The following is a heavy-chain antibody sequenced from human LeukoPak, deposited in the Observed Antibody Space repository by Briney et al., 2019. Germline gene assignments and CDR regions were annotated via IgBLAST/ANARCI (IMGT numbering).Heavy chain of an antibody. J-gene: IGHJ4*02. Sequence: SETLSLTCTVSGYSISSGYYWGWIRQPPGKGLEWIGEINHSGSTNYNPSLKSRVTISVDTSKNQFSLKLSSVTAADTAVYYCARGYFAVDYWGQGTLVTVSS. V-gene: IGHV4-38-2*02. D-gene: IGHD2/OR15-2a*01. CDR3: ARGYFAVDY. CDR1: GYSISSGYY. CDR2: INHSGST.